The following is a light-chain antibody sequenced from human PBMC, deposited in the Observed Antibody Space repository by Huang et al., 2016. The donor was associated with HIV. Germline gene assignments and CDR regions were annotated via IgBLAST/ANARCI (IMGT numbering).Light chain of an antibody. V-gene: IGKV1-39*01. Sequence: DIQMTQHPSSLYATVGDRVTITCRAIQSISIYLNWYQQKPGKAPKLMIYAASSLQSGVPSRFSGSGSGTDFTLTISSLQPEDFATYYCQQSYSTPQLTFGGGTKVEIK. J-gene: IGKJ4*01. CDR3: QQSYSTPQLT. CDR2: AAS. CDR1: QSISIY.